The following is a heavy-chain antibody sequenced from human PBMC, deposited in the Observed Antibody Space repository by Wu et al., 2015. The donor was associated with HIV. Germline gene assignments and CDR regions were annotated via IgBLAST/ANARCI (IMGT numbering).Heavy chain of an antibody. V-gene: IGHV1-18*01. CDR2: ITPYDDNA. D-gene: IGHD4-17*01. CDR3: AREGMTTVTTVAFDN. J-gene: IGHJ3*02. CDR1: GYRFSRYG. Sequence: QVQLVQSGAEVKKPGASVKVSCKTSGYRFSRYGITWVRQAPGQGLEWLGWITPYDDNAHYGQSLQGRVLMTTDTPTRTAYLELRGLRSDDTATYYCAREGMTTVTTVAFDNWGQGTMVTVAS.